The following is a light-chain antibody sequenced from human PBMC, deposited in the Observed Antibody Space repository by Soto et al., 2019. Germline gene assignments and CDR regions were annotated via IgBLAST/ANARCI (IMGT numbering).Light chain of an antibody. CDR2: GAS. J-gene: IGKJ1*01. Sequence: EIVLTQSPGTLSLSPGKRATLSCRASQSISSSYLAWYQQRPGQAPRLLIYGASSRATGIPDRFSGSGSGTDFTLSISRLEPEDLAVYFCQQYGSSHLTFGQGTKVDIK. V-gene: IGKV3-20*01. CDR1: QSISSSY. CDR3: QQYGSSHLT.